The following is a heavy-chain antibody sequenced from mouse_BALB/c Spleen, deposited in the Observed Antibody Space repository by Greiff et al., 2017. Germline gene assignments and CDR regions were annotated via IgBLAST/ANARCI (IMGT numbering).Heavy chain of an antibody. Sequence: VQLKQSGAELVKPGASVKLSCTASGFNIKDTYMHWVKQRPEQGLEWIGRIDPANGNTKYDPKFQGKATITADTSSNTAYLQLSSLTSEDTAVYYCTRLGLGRVSAYGGQGTLVTVSA. V-gene: IGHV14-3*02. CDR1: GFNIKDTY. CDR2: IDPANGNT. CDR3: TRLGLGRVSAY. D-gene: IGHD4-1*01. J-gene: IGHJ3*01.